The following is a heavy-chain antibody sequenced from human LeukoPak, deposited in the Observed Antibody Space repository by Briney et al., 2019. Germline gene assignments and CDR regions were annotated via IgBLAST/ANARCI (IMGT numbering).Heavy chain of an antibody. CDR2: IYYSGST. CDR3: ARHFYYYGMDV. V-gene: IGHV4-59*08. J-gene: IGHJ6*02. Sequence: PSETLSLTCTVSGGSISSYYWSWIRQPPGRGLEGIGYIYYSGSTNYNPSLKSRVTISVDTSKNQFSLKLSSVTAADTAVYYCARHFYYYGMDVLGQGTTVTVSS. CDR1: GGSISSYY.